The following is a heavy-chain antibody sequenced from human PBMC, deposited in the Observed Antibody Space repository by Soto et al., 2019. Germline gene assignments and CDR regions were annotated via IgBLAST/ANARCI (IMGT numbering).Heavy chain of an antibody. V-gene: IGHV3-33*01. CDR3: ARDRQYYDFWSGYYTGYYFDY. J-gene: IGHJ4*02. CDR1: GFTFSSYG. Sequence: GGSLILSCAASGFTFSSYGMHWVRQAPGKGLEWVAVIWYDGSNKYYADSVKGRFTIPRDNSKNTLYLQMNGLRAEDTAVYYCARDRQYYDFWSGYYTGYYFDYWGQGTLVTVSS. D-gene: IGHD3-3*01. CDR2: IWYDGSNK.